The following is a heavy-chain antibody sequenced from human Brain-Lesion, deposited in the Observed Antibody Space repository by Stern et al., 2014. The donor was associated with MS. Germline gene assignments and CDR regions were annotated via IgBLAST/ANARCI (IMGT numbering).Heavy chain of an antibody. CDR2: INPNSGGT. CDR3: ARGGRYYADY. V-gene: IGHV1-2*04. D-gene: IGHD2-2*01. J-gene: IGHJ4*02. CDR1: GNSFTHVY. Sequence: QVQLVESGAEVKKPGASVRLSCEASGNSFTHVYIHWARQAPGQGLEWMGWINPNSGGTKFAQKFQGWVTITRDTSMTTAYMEVTSLTSDDTAVYYCARGGRYYADYWGQGTLVTVSS.